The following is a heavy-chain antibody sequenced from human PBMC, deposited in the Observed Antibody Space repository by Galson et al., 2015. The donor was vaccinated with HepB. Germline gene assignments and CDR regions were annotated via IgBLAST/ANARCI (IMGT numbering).Heavy chain of an antibody. Sequence: SLRLSCAASGFTFSSYGMHWVRQAPGKGLEWVAVISYDGSNKYYADSVKGRFTISRDNSKNTLSVQMNSLRAEDTAVYYCAKGLGDYYYYGMDVWGQGTTVTVSS. D-gene: IGHD7-27*01. CDR2: ISYDGSNK. CDR1: GFTFSSYG. CDR3: AKGLGDYYYYGMDV. J-gene: IGHJ6*02. V-gene: IGHV3-30*18.